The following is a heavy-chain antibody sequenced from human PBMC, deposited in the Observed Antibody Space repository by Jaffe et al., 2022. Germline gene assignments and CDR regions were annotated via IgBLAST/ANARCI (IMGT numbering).Heavy chain of an antibody. J-gene: IGHJ4*02. CDR3: ARGTYGISEVGDY. CDR1: GFSFSRFW. CDR2: INQHGSEK. V-gene: IGHV3-7*01. D-gene: IGHD1-26*01. Sequence: EVQLVESGGGLVQPGGSLRLSCAASGFSFSRFWMSWVRQAPGKGLEWVANINQHGSEKYYVDSVKGRFTISRDNAKTSLYLQMDSLRAEDTAVYYCARGTYGISEVGDYWGQGTLVTVSS.